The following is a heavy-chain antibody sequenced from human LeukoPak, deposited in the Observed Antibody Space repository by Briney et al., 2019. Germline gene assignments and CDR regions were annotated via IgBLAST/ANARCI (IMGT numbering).Heavy chain of an antibody. CDR3: ARGLGLRWQYFDY. D-gene: IGHD4-23*01. J-gene: IGHJ4*02. V-gene: IGHV4-34*01. CDR1: GGSFSGYY. CDR2: INHSGST. Sequence: ASETLSLTCAVYGGSFSGYYWSWIRQPPGKGLEWIGEINHSGSTNYNPSLKNRVTISVDTSKNQFSLKLSSVTAADTAVYYCARGLGLRWQYFDYWGQGTLVTVSS.